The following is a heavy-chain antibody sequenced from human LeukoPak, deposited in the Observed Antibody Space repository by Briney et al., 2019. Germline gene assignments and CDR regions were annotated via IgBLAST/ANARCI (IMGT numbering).Heavy chain of an antibody. CDR1: GFTFSSYA. CDR3: AKDARSSWKDFFDY. CDR2: MGGSGGTT. J-gene: IGHJ4*02. Sequence: GGSLRLSCAASGFTFSSYAMSWVRQAPGKGLEWVSRMGGSGGTTSYADSVKGRLTISRDKSKNTLYLEMNSLRAEDTAVYYCAKDARSSWKDFFDYWGQGTLVTV. V-gene: IGHV3-23*01. D-gene: IGHD6-13*01.